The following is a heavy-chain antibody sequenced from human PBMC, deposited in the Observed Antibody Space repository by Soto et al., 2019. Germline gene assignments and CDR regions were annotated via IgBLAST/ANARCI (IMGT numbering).Heavy chain of an antibody. CDR2: IYYSGST. Sequence: QVQLQESGPGLVKPSETLSLTCTVSGGSVSSGSYYWSWIRQPPGKGLEWIGYIYYSGSTNYNPSLKSRVTISVDTSKNQFSLKLSSVTAADTAVYYCARGEDSSTRKWLVPGVYYYYGMDVWGQGTTVTVSS. J-gene: IGHJ6*02. CDR1: GGSVSSGSYY. D-gene: IGHD6-19*01. CDR3: ARGEDSSTRKWLVPGVYYYYGMDV. V-gene: IGHV4-61*01.